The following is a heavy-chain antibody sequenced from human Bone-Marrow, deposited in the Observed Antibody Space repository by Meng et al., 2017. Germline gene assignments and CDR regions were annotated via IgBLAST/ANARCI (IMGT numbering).Heavy chain of an antibody. Sequence: ASVKVSCKASGYTFTSYDINWVRQAAGQGLEWMGWMNPNSGNTGYAQKFQGRVTITRNTSISTAYMELSSLRSEDTAVYYCARAQQLRYFDWLSLHTPIAEYYYYYYGMDVWGQGTTV. CDR2: MNPNSGNT. V-gene: IGHV1-8*03. CDR3: ARAQQLRYFDWLSLHTPIAEYYYYYYGMDV. CDR1: GYTFTSYD. D-gene: IGHD3-9*01. J-gene: IGHJ6*02.